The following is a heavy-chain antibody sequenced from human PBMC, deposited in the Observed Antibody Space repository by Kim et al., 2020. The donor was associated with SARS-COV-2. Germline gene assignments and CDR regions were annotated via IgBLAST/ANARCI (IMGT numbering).Heavy chain of an antibody. CDR2: IYYSGST. CDR1: GGSISSSYY. J-gene: IGHJ4*02. V-gene: IGHV4-39*01. CDR3: ARRDSSALDY. D-gene: IGHD6-19*01. Sequence: SETLSLTCTVSGGSISSSYYWGWIRQPPGKGLEWIGSIYYSGSTYYNPSLKSRVTISVDTSKNQFSLKLSSVTAADTAVYYCARRDSSALDYWGQGTLVTVSS.